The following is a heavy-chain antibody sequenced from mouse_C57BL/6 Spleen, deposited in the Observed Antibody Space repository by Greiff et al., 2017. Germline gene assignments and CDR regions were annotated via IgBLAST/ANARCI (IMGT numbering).Heavy chain of an antibody. CDR1: GYTFTSYW. CDR2: IYPGGGST. Sequence: VQLQQPGAELVKPGASVKMSCKASGYTFTSYWITWVKQRPGQGLEWIGDIYPGGGSTNYNEKFKSKATLTVDTSSSTAYMQLSSLTSEDSAVDYCAREAGVRGAMDYWGQGTSVTVSS. V-gene: IGHV1-55*01. J-gene: IGHJ4*01. CDR3: AREAGVRGAMDY. D-gene: IGHD3-1*01.